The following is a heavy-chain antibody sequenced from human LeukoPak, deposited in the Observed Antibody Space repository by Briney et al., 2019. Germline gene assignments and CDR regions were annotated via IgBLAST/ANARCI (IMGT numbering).Heavy chain of an antibody. Sequence: GGSLRLSCAASGFTFSSYAMSWVRQAPGKGLEWVSAISGSGGSTYYADSVKGRFTISRDNSKNTLYLQMNSPRAEDTAVYYCAKGFTYYYDSSGYFGGQGTLVTVSS. CDR2: ISGSGGST. V-gene: IGHV3-23*01. CDR3: AKGFTYYYDSSGYF. CDR1: GFTFSSYA. D-gene: IGHD3-22*01. J-gene: IGHJ4*02.